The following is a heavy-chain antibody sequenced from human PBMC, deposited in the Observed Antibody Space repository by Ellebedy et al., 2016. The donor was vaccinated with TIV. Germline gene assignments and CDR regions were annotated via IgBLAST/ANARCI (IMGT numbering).Heavy chain of an antibody. V-gene: IGHV3-72*01. CDR3: ARSGSYLPFDY. J-gene: IGHJ4*02. Sequence: GESLKISCAVSGFPFSSYNMNWIRQAPGKGLEWIGRIRDKANTYRTEYAASVKGRFTISRDDSKNSLYLQMNSLRTEDTAVYYCARSGSYLPFDYWGQGTLVTVST. CDR1: GFPFSSYN. D-gene: IGHD1-26*01. CDR2: IRDKANTYRT.